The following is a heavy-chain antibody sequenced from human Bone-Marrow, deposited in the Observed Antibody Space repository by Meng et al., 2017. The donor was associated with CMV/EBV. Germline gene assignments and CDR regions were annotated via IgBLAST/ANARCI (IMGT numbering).Heavy chain of an antibody. CDR3: ERGRGYSHGRYYYYGMDV. CDR1: GYTFTGYY. D-gene: IGHD5-18*01. Sequence: ASVKVSCKASGYTFTGYYMHWVRQAPGQGLEWMGWINPNSGGTNYAQKFQGRVTMTRDTSISTAYMELSRMRSDDTAVYYCERGRGYSHGRYYYYGMDVWGQGTTVTVSS. J-gene: IGHJ6*02. CDR2: INPNSGGT. V-gene: IGHV1-2*02.